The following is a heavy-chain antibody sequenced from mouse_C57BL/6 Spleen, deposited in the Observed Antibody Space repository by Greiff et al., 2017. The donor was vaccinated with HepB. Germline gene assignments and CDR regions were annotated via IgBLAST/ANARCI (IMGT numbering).Heavy chain of an antibody. V-gene: IGHV1-55*01. CDR1: GYTFTSYW. D-gene: IGHD1-1*01. CDR3: ARFPYYYGSSDDAMDY. Sequence: QVQLQQPGAELVKPGASVKMSCKASGYTFTSYWITWVKQRPGQGLEWIGDIYPGSGSTNYHEKFKSKATLTVDTSSSTAYMQLSSLTSEDSAVYYCARFPYYYGSSDDAMDYWGQGTSVTVSS. J-gene: IGHJ4*01. CDR2: IYPGSGST.